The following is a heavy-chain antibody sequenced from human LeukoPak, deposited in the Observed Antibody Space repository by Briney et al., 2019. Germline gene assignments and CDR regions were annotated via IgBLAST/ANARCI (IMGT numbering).Heavy chain of an antibody. CDR2: IYNDGTT. CDR1: GFSVSSNY. V-gene: IGHV3-53*01. D-gene: IGHD2-15*01. J-gene: IGHJ6*03. CDR3: AREICGGSCNPPSYMDV. Sequence: PGGSLRLSCAASGFSVSSNYMSWVRQAPGKGLQWVSVIYNDGTTYYADSVKGRFTISRDNSKNMLYLQMNSPRAEDTAVYYCAREICGGSCNPPSYMDVWGNGTTVTVSS.